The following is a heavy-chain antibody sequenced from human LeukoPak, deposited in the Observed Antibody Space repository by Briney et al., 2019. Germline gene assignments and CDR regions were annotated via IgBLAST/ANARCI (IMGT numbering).Heavy chain of an antibody. Sequence: SSETLSLTCSVSGGSITGYSWSWIRQPPGKGLEWIGYIYYSGSTNYNPSPKSRVTISVDTSKNQFSLKLSSVTAADTAVYYCAHLGGLMTTVQPWGQGTLVTVSS. CDR1: GGSITGYS. V-gene: IGHV4-59*12. J-gene: IGHJ4*02. D-gene: IGHD4-17*01. CDR3: AHLGGLMTTVQP. CDR2: IYYSGST.